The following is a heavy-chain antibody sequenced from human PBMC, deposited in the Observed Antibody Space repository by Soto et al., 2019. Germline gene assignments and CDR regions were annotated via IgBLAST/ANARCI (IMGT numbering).Heavy chain of an antibody. Sequence: QVQLVQSGAEVKKPGASVKVSCKGSGFTFSNYGFNWVRQAPGQGLEWVGWVSAYNGYTKSAQNFHDRLIMTTDTSTNTSYRALRGLRPDDTALYYSARGTSIAVHEGPWGQGTLVTVSS. J-gene: IGHJ4*02. CDR2: VSAYNGYT. CDR3: ARGTSIAVHEGP. V-gene: IGHV1-18*01. CDR1: GFTFSNYG. D-gene: IGHD3-3*02.